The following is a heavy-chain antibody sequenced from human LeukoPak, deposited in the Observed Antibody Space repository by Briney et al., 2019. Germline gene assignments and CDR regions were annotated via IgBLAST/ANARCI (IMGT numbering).Heavy chain of an antibody. D-gene: IGHD1-14*01. CDR2: ISSSGSTI. V-gene: IGHV3-11*04. CDR3: ARAPRLQVQPYYFDY. J-gene: IGHJ4*02. Sequence: PGGSLRLSCAASGFTFSDYYMSWIRQAPGKGLEWVSCISSSGSTIYYADSVKGRFTISRDNAKNSLYLQMNSLRAEDTAVYYCARAPRLQVQPYYFDYWGQGTLVTVSS. CDR1: GFTFSDYY.